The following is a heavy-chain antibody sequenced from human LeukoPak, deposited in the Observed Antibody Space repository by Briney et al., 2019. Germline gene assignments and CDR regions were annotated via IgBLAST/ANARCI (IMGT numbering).Heavy chain of an antibody. Sequence: SETLSLTCTVSGGSINSYYWSWIRQPPGKGLEWIGYIYSSGTTNYNPSLKTRLTISVDTSKNQFSLTLSSVTAADTAVYYRARSGAAGDRRYYFDYWGQGTLVTVSS. D-gene: IGHD7-27*01. J-gene: IGHJ4*02. CDR2: IYSSGTT. V-gene: IGHV4-59*01. CDR1: GGSINSYY. CDR3: ARSGAAGDRRYYFDY.